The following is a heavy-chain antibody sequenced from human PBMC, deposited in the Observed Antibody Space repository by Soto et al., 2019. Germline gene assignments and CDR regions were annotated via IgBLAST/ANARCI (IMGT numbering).Heavy chain of an antibody. J-gene: IGHJ4*02. Sequence: SETLSLTCTVSGGSVSSGSYYWSWIRQPPGKGLEWIGYIYYSGSTNYNPSLKSRVTISVDTSKNQFSLKLSSVTAADTAVYYCARYQSSSGYYYFDYWGQGTLVTVSS. D-gene: IGHD3-22*01. CDR2: IYYSGST. CDR1: GGSVSSGSYY. V-gene: IGHV4-61*01. CDR3: ARYQSSSGYYYFDY.